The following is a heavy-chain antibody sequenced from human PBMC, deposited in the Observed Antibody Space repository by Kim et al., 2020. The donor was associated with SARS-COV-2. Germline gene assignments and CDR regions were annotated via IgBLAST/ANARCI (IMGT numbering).Heavy chain of an antibody. V-gene: IGHV1-8*01. D-gene: IGHD3-10*01. CDR1: GYTFTSYD. CDR2: MNPNSGNT. J-gene: IGHJ6*02. Sequence: ASVKVSCKASGYTFTSYDINWVRQATGQGLEWMGWMNPNSGNTGYAQKFQGRVTMTRNTSISTAYMELSSLRSEDTAVYYCARVAVWFGELLPRDYYYGMDVWGQGTTVTVSS. CDR3: ARVAVWFGELLPRDYYYGMDV.